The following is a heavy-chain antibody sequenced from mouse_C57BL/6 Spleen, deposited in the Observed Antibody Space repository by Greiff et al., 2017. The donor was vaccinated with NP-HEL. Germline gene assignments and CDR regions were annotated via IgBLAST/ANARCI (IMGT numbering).Heavy chain of an antibody. J-gene: IGHJ3*01. Sequence: DVKLVESGGGLVKPGGSLKLSCAASGFTFSSYTMSWVRQTPEKRLEWVATISGGGGNTYYPDSVKGRFTISRDNAKNTLYLQMSSLRSEDTALYYCASHGSFAYWGQGTLVTVSA. CDR2: ISGGGGNT. CDR3: ASHGSFAY. CDR1: GFTFSSYT. V-gene: IGHV5-9*01. D-gene: IGHD2-2*01.